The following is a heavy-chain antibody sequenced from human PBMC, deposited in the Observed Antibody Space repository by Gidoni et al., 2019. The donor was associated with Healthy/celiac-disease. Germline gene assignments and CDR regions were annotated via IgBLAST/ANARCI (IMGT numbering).Heavy chain of an antibody. CDR3: ARDSTGALDY. V-gene: IGHV1-2*04. CDR2: TNPNSGGT. CDR1: GYTFTGYY. J-gene: IGHJ4*02. Sequence: QVQLGQSGADVKKPGASVTASCQAAGYTFTGYYLQWVRQAPGQGLEWMGGTNPNSGGTNYAQKFQGWVTMTRDTSISTAYMELSRLGSDDTAVYYCARDSTGALDYWGQGTLVTVSS. D-gene: IGHD7-27*01.